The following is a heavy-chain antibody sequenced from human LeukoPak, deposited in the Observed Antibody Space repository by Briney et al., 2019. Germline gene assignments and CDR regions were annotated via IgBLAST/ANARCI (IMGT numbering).Heavy chain of an antibody. Sequence: GTSVKVSCKASGFTFTSSAMQWVRQARGQRLEWIGWIVVGSGNTNYAQKFQERVTITRDMSTSTAYMELSSLRSEDTAVYYCARGLPRRRPCGGDCYLYYFDYWGQGTLVTVSS. J-gene: IGHJ4*02. CDR3: ARGLPRRRPCGGDCYLYYFDY. D-gene: IGHD2-21*02. V-gene: IGHV1-58*02. CDR2: IVVGSGNT. CDR1: GFTFTSSA.